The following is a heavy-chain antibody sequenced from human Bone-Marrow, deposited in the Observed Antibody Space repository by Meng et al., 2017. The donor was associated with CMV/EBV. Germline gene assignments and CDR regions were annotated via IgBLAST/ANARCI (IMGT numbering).Heavy chain of an antibody. Sequence: GESLKISCAASGFSFNKYGMHWVRQAPGKGLEWVSVIYSGDSTYYADSVKGRFTISRDNSKNTLYLQMNSLRAEDTAVYYCARMYYDFWSGSREFDYWGQGTLVTVSS. CDR3: ARMYYDFWSGSREFDY. CDR2: IYSGDST. CDR1: GFSFNKYG. V-gene: IGHV3-NL1*01. J-gene: IGHJ4*02. D-gene: IGHD3-3*01.